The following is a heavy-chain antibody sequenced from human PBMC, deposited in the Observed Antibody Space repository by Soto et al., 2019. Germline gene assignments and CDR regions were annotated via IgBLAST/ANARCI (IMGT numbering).Heavy chain of an antibody. V-gene: IGHV1-2*04. J-gene: IGHJ4*02. Sequence: PSVKVSCKASGYTFTGYYMHWVRQAPGQGLEWMGWINPNSGGTNYAQKFQGWVTMTRDTSISTAYMELSRLRSDDTAVYYCARDPNGYDYLDYWGQGTLVTVYS. D-gene: IGHD5-12*01. CDR1: GYTFTGYY. CDR3: ARDPNGYDYLDY. CDR2: INPNSGGT.